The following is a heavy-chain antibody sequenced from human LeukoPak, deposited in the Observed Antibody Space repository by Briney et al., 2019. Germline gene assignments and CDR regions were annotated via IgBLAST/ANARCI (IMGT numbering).Heavy chain of an antibody. CDR2: INPNSGGT. Sequence: ASVKVSCKASGYTFTGYYMHWVRQAPGQGLEWMGWINPNSGGTNYAQKFQGRVTMTRDTSISTAYMELSRLRSDDTAVYYCARERKYYYYDSSGYYSDYWGQGTLVTVSS. CDR1: GYTFTGYY. D-gene: IGHD3-22*01. V-gene: IGHV1-2*02. J-gene: IGHJ4*02. CDR3: ARERKYYYYDSSGYYSDY.